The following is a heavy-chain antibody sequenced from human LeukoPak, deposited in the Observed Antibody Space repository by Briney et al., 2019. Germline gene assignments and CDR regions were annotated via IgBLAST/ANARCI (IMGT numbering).Heavy chain of an antibody. V-gene: IGHV4-39*01. J-gene: IGHJ4*02. CDR2: IYYSGNT. CDR1: GGSTSSHSSY. D-gene: IGHD3-10*01. Sequence: SETLSLTCTVSGGSTSSHSSYWGWIRQPPGKGLEWIGSIYYSGNTYYNPSLKSRVTISVDTSKNQFSLRLSSVTAAETAVYHCARLWYYGSGSPTLDYWGQGTLVTVSS. CDR3: ARLWYYGSGSPTLDY.